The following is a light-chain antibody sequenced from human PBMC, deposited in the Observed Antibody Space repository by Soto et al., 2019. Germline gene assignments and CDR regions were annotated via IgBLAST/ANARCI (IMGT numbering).Light chain of an antibody. CDR1: QTISSW. V-gene: IGKV1-5*01. J-gene: IGKJ1*01. CDR2: DVS. CDR3: QQYNTFWT. Sequence: DIQMTQSPSTLSASVGDRVTITCRASQTISSWLAWYQQKPGKAPKLLIYDVSSLESGVSSRFSGSGSGTEFTLTISSLQPDDFATYYCQQYNTFWTFGQGTKVDI.